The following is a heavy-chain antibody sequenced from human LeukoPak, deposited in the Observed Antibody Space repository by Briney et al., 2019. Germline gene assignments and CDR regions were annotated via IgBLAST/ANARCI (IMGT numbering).Heavy chain of an antibody. CDR1: GYTFTSYG. V-gene: IGHV1-18*01. CDR2: ISAYNGNT. D-gene: IGHD3-10*01. Sequence: GASVKVSCKASGYTFTSYGISWARQAPGQGLEWMGWISAYNGNTNYAQKLQGRVTMTTDTSTSTAYMELRSLRSDDTAVYYCARGSFGELSLFYFDYWGQGTLVTVSS. CDR3: ARGSFGELSLFYFDY. J-gene: IGHJ4*02.